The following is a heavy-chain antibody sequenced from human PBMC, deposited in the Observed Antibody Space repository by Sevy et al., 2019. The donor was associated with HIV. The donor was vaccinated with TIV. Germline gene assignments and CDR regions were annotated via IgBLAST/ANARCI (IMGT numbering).Heavy chain of an antibody. D-gene: IGHD2-2*01. CDR3: ARHIVVVPAAITLPIYYYYGMGV. CDR1: GFTFSDYY. J-gene: IGHJ6*02. V-gene: IGHV3-11*01. Sequence: GGSLRLSCAASGFTFSDYYMSWIRQAPGKGLEWVSYISSSGSTIYYADSVKGRFTISRDNAKNSLYLQMNSLRAEDTAVYYCARHIVVVPAAITLPIYYYYGMGVWGQGTTVTVSS. CDR2: ISSSGSTI.